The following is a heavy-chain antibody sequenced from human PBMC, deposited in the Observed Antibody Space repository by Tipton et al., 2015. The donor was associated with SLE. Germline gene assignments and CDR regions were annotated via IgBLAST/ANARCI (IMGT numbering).Heavy chain of an antibody. CDR2: IYSGGST. D-gene: IGHD3-10*01. CDR1: GFTFSSYA. J-gene: IGHJ6*02. CDR3: AKDPLQGGDYYGMDV. V-gene: IGHV3-23*03. Sequence: SLRLSCAASGFTFSSYAMSWVRQAPGKGLERVSVIYSGGSTYYADSVKGRFTISRDNSKNTLYLQMNSLRAEDTAVYYCAKDPLQGGDYYGMDVWGQGTTVTVSS.